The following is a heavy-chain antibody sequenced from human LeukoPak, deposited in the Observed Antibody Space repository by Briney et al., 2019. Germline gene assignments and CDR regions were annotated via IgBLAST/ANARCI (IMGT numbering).Heavy chain of an antibody. CDR3: ARGAIAVADNWFDP. D-gene: IGHD6-19*01. CDR2: IYYSGST. Sequence: SETLSLTCTVSGGSISSSSYYWGWIRQPPGKGLEWIGSIYYSGSTYYNPSLKSRVTISVDTSKNQFSLKLSSVTAADTAVYYCARGAIAVADNWFDPWGQGTLVTVSS. V-gene: IGHV4-39*01. CDR1: GGSISSSSYY. J-gene: IGHJ5*02.